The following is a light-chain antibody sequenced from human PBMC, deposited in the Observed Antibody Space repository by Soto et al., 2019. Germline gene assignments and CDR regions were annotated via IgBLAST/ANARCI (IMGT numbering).Light chain of an antibody. V-gene: IGKV3D-15*01. CDR2: GAS. CDR1: QNVNNN. CDR3: QQYESWPLT. Sequence: EIVMTQSPATLSVSPGERATLSCRASQNVNNNLAWYQQRPGQAPRLLIYGASTRATDIPARFSGTGSGTEFTLTISSLQSEDLAVYHCQQYESWPLTFGGGTKVDI. J-gene: IGKJ4*01.